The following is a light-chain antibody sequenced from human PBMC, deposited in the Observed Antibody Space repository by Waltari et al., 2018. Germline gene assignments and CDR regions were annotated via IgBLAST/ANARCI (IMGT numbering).Light chain of an antibody. Sequence: PGERATLSCRASQSVSSYLAWYQQKPGQAPRLLIYAASNRATGIPARFSGSGSGTDFTLTISSLEPEDFAVYYCQQRSSWPLTFGGGTKVEIK. CDR2: AAS. V-gene: IGKV3-11*01. CDR3: QQRSSWPLT. J-gene: IGKJ4*01. CDR1: QSVSSY.